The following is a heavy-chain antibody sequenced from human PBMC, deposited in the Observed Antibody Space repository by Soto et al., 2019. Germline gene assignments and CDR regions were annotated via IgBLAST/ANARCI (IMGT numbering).Heavy chain of an antibody. CDR1: GYTYTSYG. V-gene: IGHV1-18*01. D-gene: IGHD3-10*01. CDR3: ARFYGSGSYYNGPRGWFDP. CDR2: ISAYNGNT. Sequence: ASVKVSCKASGYTYTSYGISWVRQAPGQGLEWMGWISAYNGNTNYAQKLQGRVTMTTDTSTSTAYMELRSLRSDDTAVYYCARFYGSGSYYNGPRGWFDPWGQGTLVTVS. J-gene: IGHJ5*02.